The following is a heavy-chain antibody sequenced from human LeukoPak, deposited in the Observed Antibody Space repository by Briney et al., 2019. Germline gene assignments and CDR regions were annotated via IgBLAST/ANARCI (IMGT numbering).Heavy chain of an antibody. J-gene: IGHJ6*03. V-gene: IGHV4-31*01. CDR1: GGSISSGGYF. CDR3: ARAVPVCSGGSCPYFKYYYYYMDV. Sequence: SETLSLTCTVSGGSISSGGYFWSWIRQHPGKGLEWIGYIYYSGSTYYNPSLKSLVTISVDTSKNQFSLKLSSVTAADTAVYYCARAVPVCSGGSCPYFKYYYYYMDVWGKGTTVTVSS. D-gene: IGHD2-15*01. CDR2: IYYSGST.